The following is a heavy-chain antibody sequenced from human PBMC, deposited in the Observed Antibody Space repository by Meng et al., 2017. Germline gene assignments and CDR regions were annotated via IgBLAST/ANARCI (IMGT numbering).Heavy chain of an antibody. V-gene: IGHV1-18*01. D-gene: IGHD3-10*01. Sequence: ASAKVFCKASGDIFTSHAITWVRQAPGQGLEWMGWISAYNGYTKYAQIFQGRVTMTTDTSTSTAYLELRSLTSDDTAVYYCARSKHFYPSGNYYKIPSEFDYWGQGALVPSPQ. CDR2: ISAYNGYT. CDR3: ARSKHFYPSGNYYKIPSEFDY. CDR1: GDIFTSHA. J-gene: IGHJ4*02.